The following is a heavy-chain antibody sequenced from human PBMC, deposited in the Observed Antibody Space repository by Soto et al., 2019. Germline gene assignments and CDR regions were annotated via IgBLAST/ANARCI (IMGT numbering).Heavy chain of an antibody. CDR1: GFTFSSYW. D-gene: IGHD6-6*01. Sequence: EVQLVESGGGLVQPGGSLRLPCAASGFTFSSYWMTWVRQAPGKGLEWVAIIKEDGNEEHYADSVKGRFTISRDNAKDSLFLQMNSLKVEDTAVYYCAGISASKPLFDYWGQGTLVSVSS. V-gene: IGHV3-7*01. J-gene: IGHJ4*02. CDR2: IKEDGNEE. CDR3: AGISASKPLFDY.